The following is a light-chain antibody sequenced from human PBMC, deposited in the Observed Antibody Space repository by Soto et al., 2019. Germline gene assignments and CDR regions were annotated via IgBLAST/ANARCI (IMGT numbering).Light chain of an antibody. J-gene: IGLJ1*01. CDR3: SSYTTSGTYV. Sequence: LTQPASVSGSPGQSITISCTGTSSDVGGYNYVSWYQQHPGKAPKLMISEVSHRPSGVSTRFSGSKSGNTASLTISGLQAEDEADYYCSSYTTSGTYVFGAGTKVTVL. CDR1: SSDVGGYNY. CDR2: EVS. V-gene: IGLV2-14*01.